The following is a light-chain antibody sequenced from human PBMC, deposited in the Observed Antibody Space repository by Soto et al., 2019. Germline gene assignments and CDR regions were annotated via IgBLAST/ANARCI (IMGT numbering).Light chain of an antibody. CDR3: LEYKNYWT. V-gene: IGKV1-5*01. CDR1: QSISSR. Sequence: IPLTGSACTLISTAGDRVTITCLTIQSISSRFAWYQHRPGKAPKLLIYDASNVDSGVPSRFSGIGSGSEFSLTISNLKPEECATYNCLEYKNYWTCGQGTRG. J-gene: IGKJ1*01. CDR2: DAS.